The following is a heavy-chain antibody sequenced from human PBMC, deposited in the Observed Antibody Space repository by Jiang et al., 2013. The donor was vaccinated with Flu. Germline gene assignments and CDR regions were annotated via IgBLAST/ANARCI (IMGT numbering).Heavy chain of an antibody. J-gene: IGHJ4*02. CDR2: INAGNGNT. V-gene: IGHV1-3*01. CDR3: ARETAAAKIYYFDY. D-gene: IGHD6-13*01. CDR1: GYTFTSYA. Sequence: SGAEVKKPGASVKVSCKASGYTFTSYAMHWVRQAPGQRLERMGWINAGNGNTKYSQKFQGRVTITRDTSASTAYMELSSLRSEDTAVYYCARETAAAKIYYFDYWGQGTLVTVSS.